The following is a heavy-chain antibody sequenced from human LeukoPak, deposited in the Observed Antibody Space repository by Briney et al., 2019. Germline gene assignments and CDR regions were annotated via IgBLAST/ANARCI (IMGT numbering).Heavy chain of an antibody. CDR2: IYYTGST. CDR3: ARHGPYLGRLGWFDP. D-gene: IGHD1-26*01. J-gene: IGHJ5*02. CDR1: SGSISSYY. V-gene: IGHV4-59*08. Sequence: SETLSLTCTVSSGSISSYYWSWLRQPPGKGLEWIGYIYYTGSTNYNPSLKGRVTISVDTSKNQFSLNLSSVTAADTAVYYCARHGPYLGRLGWFDPWGQGTLVTVSS.